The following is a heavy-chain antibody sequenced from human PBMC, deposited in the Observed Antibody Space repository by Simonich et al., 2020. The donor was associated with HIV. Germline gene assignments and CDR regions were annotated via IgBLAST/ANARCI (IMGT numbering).Heavy chain of an antibody. CDR3: AKDRYSSSSGSFDY. CDR2: NSWNSGSI. D-gene: IGHD6-6*01. J-gene: IGHJ4*02. V-gene: IGHV3-9*03. Sequence: EVQLVESGGGLVQPGRSPRLSCAASGFTFEDYAMNWVRQAPGKGLEWVSGNSWNSGSIGYADSVKGRFTISRDNAKNSLYLQMNSLRAEDMALYYCAKDRYSSSSGSFDYWGQGTLVTVSS. CDR1: GFTFEDYA.